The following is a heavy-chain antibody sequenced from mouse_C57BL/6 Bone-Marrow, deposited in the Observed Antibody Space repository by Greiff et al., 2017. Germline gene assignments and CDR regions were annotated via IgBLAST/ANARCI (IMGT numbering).Heavy chain of an antibody. CDR1: GYTFTSYW. D-gene: IGHD1-1*01. Sequence: QVQLQQSGAELVKPGASVKLSCKASGYTFTSYWMHWVKQRPGRGLEWSGRIDPNSGGTKYNEKFKSKATLTVDKPSSTAYMQLSSLTSEDSAVYYCARSVTTGGWYFDVWGTGTTVTVSS. V-gene: IGHV1-72*01. CDR3: ARSVTTGGWYFDV. CDR2: IDPNSGGT. J-gene: IGHJ1*03.